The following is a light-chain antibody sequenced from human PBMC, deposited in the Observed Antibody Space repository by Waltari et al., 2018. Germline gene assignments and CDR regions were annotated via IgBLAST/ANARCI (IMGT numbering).Light chain of an antibody. J-gene: IGKJ4*01. CDR3: QQYYNAPLT. Sequence: DIVMTQSPDSLALSLGEMATINCKYSQSVLHSSNNKNYLSWYQQKPGQPPNLLIYWASTRESGVPDRFSGSGSGTDFTLTISSLQAEDVAVYYCQQYYNAPLTFGGGTKVEIK. CDR2: WAS. V-gene: IGKV4-1*01. CDR1: QSVLHSSNNKNY.